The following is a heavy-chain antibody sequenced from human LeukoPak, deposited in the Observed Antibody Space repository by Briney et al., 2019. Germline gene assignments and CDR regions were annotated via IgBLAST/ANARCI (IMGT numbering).Heavy chain of an antibody. J-gene: IGHJ6*03. Sequence: ASVKVSCKASRYTFTSYYMHWVRQAPGQGLEWMGIINPSGGSTSYAQKFQGRVTMTRDMSTSTVYMELSSLRSEDTAVYYCARDRNDYGDYASSNYYYYYMDVRGKGTTVTVSS. CDR3: ARDRNDYGDYASSNYYYYYMDV. D-gene: IGHD4-17*01. V-gene: IGHV1-46*01. CDR2: INPSGGST. CDR1: RYTFTSYY.